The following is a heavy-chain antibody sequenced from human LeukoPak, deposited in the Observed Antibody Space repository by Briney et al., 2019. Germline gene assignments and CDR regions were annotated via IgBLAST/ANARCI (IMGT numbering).Heavy chain of an antibody. CDR1: GYTFTSYY. J-gene: IGHJ4*02. CDR2: INPSGGST. Sequence: GASVKVSCKASGYTFTSYYMHWVRQAPGQGLEWMGIINPSGGSTSYAQKFRGRVTMTRDTSTSTVYMELSSLRSEDTAVYYCARAIRLGNPLDYWGQGTLVTVSS. V-gene: IGHV1-46*01. CDR3: ARAIRLGNPLDY. D-gene: IGHD3-16*01.